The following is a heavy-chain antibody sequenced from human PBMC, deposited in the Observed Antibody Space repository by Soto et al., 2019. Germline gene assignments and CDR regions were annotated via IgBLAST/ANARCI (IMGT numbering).Heavy chain of an antibody. V-gene: IGHV5-51*01. D-gene: IGHD3-16*01. J-gene: IGHJ4*02. CDR2: IFPDDSDT. CDR1: GYIIKNYW. Sequence: PGESLKISCKASGYIIKNYWIGWVRQMPGQGLEWMGIIFPDDSDTRYSPSFQGHATISVDKSISTAYVQWSSLKASDSAIYYCFRGGVTSRTFDYWGQGTLVTVSS. CDR3: FRGGVTSRTFDY.